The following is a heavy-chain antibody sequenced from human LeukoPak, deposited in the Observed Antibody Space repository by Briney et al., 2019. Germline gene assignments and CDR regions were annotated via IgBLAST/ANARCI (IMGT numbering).Heavy chain of an antibody. CDR2: IKEDGSEK. CDR1: GFTFSNYW. Sequence: QAGGSLRLSCAASGFTFSNYWMSWVRQAPGKGLGWVANIKEDGSEKYYVDSLKGRFTISRDNAKNSLYLQMNSLRAEDTAVYYCARVGNLYYYYYMDVWGKGTTVTVSS. J-gene: IGHJ6*03. D-gene: IGHD1-14*01. V-gene: IGHV3-7*01. CDR3: ARVGNLYYYYYMDV.